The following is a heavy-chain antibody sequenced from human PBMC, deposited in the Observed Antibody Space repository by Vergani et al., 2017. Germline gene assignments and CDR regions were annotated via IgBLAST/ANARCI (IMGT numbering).Heavy chain of an antibody. Sequence: QVQVVQSGAEVKKSGASVKISCKTSGYTFSNYYMHWVRQAPGQGLEWMGIINPSGGHTNYAQKFQGRVTMTRDTSTSTVYMELSSLGSEDTVIYYCARGDYGILTGYRYWGQGTLVTVSA. CDR3: ARGDYGILTGYRY. CDR1: GYTFSNYY. J-gene: IGHJ4*02. V-gene: IGHV1-46*03. CDR2: INPSGGHT. D-gene: IGHD3-9*01.